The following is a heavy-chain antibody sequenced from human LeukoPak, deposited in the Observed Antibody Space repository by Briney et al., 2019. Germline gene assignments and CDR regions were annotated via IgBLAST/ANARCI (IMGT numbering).Heavy chain of an antibody. CDR3: ATNLKLQWLGYWYFDL. D-gene: IGHD6-19*01. Sequence: ASVKVSCKASGYTFTGYYMHWVRQAPGQGLEWMGWISAYNGNTNYAQKLQGRVTMTTDTSTSTAYMELRSLRSDDTAVYYCATNLKLQWLGYWYFDLWGRGTLVTVSS. V-gene: IGHV1-18*04. J-gene: IGHJ2*01. CDR2: ISAYNGNT. CDR1: GYTFTGYY.